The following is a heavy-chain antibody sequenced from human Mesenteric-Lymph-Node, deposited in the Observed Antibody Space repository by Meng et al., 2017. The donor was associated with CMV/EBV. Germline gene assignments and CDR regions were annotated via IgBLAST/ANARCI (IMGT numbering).Heavy chain of an antibody. CDR3: ARGSDIPVNNY. Sequence: QVQLQQWGAGLLKPSETLSLTCAVYGGSFSGYYWSWIRQPPGKGLEWIGDINHSGVPNYNPSLKSRVTISLDRSKNQFSLKLSSVTAEDTAVYYCARGSDIPVNNYWGQGTLVTVSS. J-gene: IGHJ4*02. V-gene: IGHV4-34*01. D-gene: IGHD2-15*01. CDR2: INHSGVP. CDR1: GGSFSGYY.